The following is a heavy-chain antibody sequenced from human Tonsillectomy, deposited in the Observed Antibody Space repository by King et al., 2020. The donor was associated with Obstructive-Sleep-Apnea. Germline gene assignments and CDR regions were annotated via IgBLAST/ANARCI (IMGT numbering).Heavy chain of an antibody. CDR1: GGSISSSSYY. CDR2: IYHSGST. V-gene: IGHV4-39*07. J-gene: IGHJ3*02. Sequence: LQLQESGPGLVKPSETLSLTCTVSGGSISSSSYYWGWIRQPPGKGLEWIGNIYHSGSTYYNPSLKSRVTISEDTSKDQFSLKLSSVTAADTAVYYCAIYAQGPVLTPPAFDIWGLGTMVTVSS. D-gene: IGHD4-23*01. CDR3: AIYAQGPVLTPPAFDI.